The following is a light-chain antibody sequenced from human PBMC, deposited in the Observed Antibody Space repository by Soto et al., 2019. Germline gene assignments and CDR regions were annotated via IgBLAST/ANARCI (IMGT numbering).Light chain of an antibody. CDR1: SSDIGGYNY. J-gene: IGLJ2*01. V-gene: IGLV2-14*01. CDR3: SSYTSSVSRYV. CDR2: DVS. Sequence: QSVLTQPASVSGSPGQSITIPCTGTSSDIGGYNYVSWYLQHPGKAPKLMIFDVSNRPSGVPNRFSGSKSGNTASLTISGLQAEDEADYYCSSYTSSVSRYVFGGGTKLTVL.